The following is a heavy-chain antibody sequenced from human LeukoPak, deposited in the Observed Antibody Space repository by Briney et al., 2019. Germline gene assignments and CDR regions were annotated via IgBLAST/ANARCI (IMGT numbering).Heavy chain of an antibody. V-gene: IGHV1-2*02. Sequence: ASVKVSCKASGYTFTGYYMHWVRQAPGQGLEWMGWINPNSGGTNYAQKFQGRVTMTRDTSISTAYMELRSLRSDDTAVYYCARDRWPAVASTNYFEYWGQGILVTVSS. CDR2: INPNSGGT. J-gene: IGHJ4*02. CDR1: GYTFTGYY. D-gene: IGHD4-11*01. CDR3: ARDRWPAVASTNYFEY.